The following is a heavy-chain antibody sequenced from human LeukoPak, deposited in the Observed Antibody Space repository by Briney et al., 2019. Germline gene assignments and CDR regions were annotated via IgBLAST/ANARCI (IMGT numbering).Heavy chain of an antibody. J-gene: IGHJ4*02. D-gene: IGHD6-19*01. CDR3: AKNQGQWLVPVDY. CDR2: MSGSGGST. CDR1: GFTFSNYA. Sequence: GGSLRLSCAASGFTFSNYAMSWVRQAPREALDWLSSMSGSGGSTYYADSVKGRFTISRDNSKNTLYLQMNNLRAEDTALYYCAKNQGQWLVPVDYWGQGTLVTVSS. V-gene: IGHV3-23*01.